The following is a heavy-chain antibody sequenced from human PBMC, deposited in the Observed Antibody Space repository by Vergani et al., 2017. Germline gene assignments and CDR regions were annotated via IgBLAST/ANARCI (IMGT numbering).Heavy chain of an antibody. CDR3: AKARDPNCKGGNCYSYYYGLDL. V-gene: IGHV3-23*01. CDR2: ISGSGGNT. D-gene: IGHD2-21*01. J-gene: IGHJ6*02. CDR1: GLTFSSYA. Sequence: EVQLLESGGNLIQPGGSLRLSCGASGLTFSSYAMTWVRLAPGKGLQWFSAISGSGGNTFYTDSVKGRFTISRDNSKDTLYLQMNSLRVEDTAIYYCAKARDPNCKGGNCYSYYYGLDLWGQGTTVTVSS.